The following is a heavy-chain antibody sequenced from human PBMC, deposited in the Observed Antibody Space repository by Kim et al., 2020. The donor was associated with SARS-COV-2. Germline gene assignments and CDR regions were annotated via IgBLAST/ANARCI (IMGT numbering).Heavy chain of an antibody. V-gene: IGHV4-31*02. D-gene: IGHD3-10*01. CDR3: ARGTYYYGSGSYRD. Sequence: NPSRKSRVTISVDASKNRFSLKLSSVTAADTAVYYCARGTYYYGSGSYRDWGQGTLVTVSS. J-gene: IGHJ4*02.